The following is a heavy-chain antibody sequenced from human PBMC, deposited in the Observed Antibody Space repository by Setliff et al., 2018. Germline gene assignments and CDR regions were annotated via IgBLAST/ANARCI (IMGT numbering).Heavy chain of an antibody. D-gene: IGHD1-26*01. CDR2: IDQGSSG. Sequence: GGSLRLSCATSGFTFSSYAMSWVRQAPGKGLEWVAGIDQGSSGYYPDSMKGRFTISRDNSKNTLYLQMNSLRPEDTAIYYCARVGRNQNSGGYRAEFFQHWGQGTLVTVSS. J-gene: IGHJ1*01. CDR3: ARVGRNQNSGGYRAEFFQH. CDR1: GFTFSSYA. V-gene: IGHV3-23*01.